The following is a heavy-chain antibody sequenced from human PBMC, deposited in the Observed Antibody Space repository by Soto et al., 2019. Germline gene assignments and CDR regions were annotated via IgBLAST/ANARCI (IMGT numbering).Heavy chain of an antibody. D-gene: IGHD3-3*01. J-gene: IGHJ2*01. V-gene: IGHV1-69*06. CDR3: ATIRVRGGPPRFED. CDR2: VLPITGST. CDR1: GGLFSVFS. Sequence: QVQLVQSGAEVKKPGSSVKVSCKTSGGLFSVFSFNWVRQAPGQGLEWMGGVLPITGSTDYAQKFQGRLTITADKSTSTIYMELSRLTSDDTANYYCATIRVRGGPPRFEDGGRGTLISVSS.